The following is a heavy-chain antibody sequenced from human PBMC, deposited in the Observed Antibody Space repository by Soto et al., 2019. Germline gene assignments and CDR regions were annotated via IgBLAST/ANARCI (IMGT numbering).Heavy chain of an antibody. CDR2: ISYDGSNK. Sequence: QVQLVESGGGVVQPGRSLRLSCAASGFTFSSYGMHWVRQAPGKGLEWVAGISYDGSNKYYADSVKGRFTISRDNSKNPLYLQMNSLRAEDTAVYYCAKGFLRRITIFGVVDYWGQGTLVTVSS. V-gene: IGHV3-30*18. D-gene: IGHD3-3*01. J-gene: IGHJ4*02. CDR1: GFTFSSYG. CDR3: AKGFLRRITIFGVVDY.